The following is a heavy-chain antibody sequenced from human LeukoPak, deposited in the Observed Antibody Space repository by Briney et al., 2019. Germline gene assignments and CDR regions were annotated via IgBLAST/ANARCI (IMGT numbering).Heavy chain of an antibody. CDR1: GFIFSDYG. J-gene: IGHJ4*02. CDR2: IWYDGSKK. D-gene: IGHD6-6*01. CDR3: ARAHSSSSTFDL. V-gene: IGHV3-33*01. Sequence: PGGSLRLSCAASGFIFSDYGMHWFRQAPGQGLEWVALIWYDGSKKYYADSVKGRFTISRDNTKNTLYLQLNSLRADDTAVYYCARAHSSSSTFDLWGQGTLVTVSS.